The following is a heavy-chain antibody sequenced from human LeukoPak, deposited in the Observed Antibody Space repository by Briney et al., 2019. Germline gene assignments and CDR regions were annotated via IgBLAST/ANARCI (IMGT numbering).Heavy chain of an antibody. V-gene: IGHV3-23*01. CDR1: GFTFSSFA. D-gene: IGHD1-7*01. CDR3: AKELLARNYAFDY. Sequence: GGSLRLSCATSGFTFSSFAMTWVRQAPGKGLEWVSAISGSGGDTYYADSVKGRFTISRDNSKITLYLQMSSLRAEDTAVYYYAKELLARNYAFDYWGQGTLVTVSS. J-gene: IGHJ4*02. CDR2: ISGSGGDT.